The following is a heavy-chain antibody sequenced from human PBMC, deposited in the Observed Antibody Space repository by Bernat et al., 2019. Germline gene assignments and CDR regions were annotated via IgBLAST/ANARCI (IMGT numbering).Heavy chain of an antibody. D-gene: IGHD2-15*01. J-gene: IGHJ6*02. V-gene: IGHV3-21*01. CDR1: GFAFGGYS. Sequence: EVQLVESGGSLVNPGGSPRLSCAASGFAFGGYSMNWARQAPGKGLEWVSSISSDGSYINQADSVEGRFTISRDNAKNSLYLQMNSLRVEDTAIYLCAGVGCSRGSCSTRGNSYYGMDVWGRGTTVTVSS. CDR3: AGVGCSRGSCSTRGNSYYGMDV. CDR2: ISSDGSYI.